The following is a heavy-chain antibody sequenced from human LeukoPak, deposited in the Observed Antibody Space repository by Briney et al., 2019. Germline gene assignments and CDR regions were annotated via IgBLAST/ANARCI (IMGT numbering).Heavy chain of an antibody. D-gene: IGHD6-19*01. Sequence: SKTLSLTCTVSGGSISTDASYWAWIRPPPGKGLEWIVSIYYSGSTYYSSSLKSRVTLSVDTSKNQFSLKMSSVTAADTAVFYCARLFSRGWEYHFGLDVWGQGTTVTVS. CDR1: GGSISTDASY. V-gene: IGHV4-39*01. J-gene: IGHJ6*02. CDR2: IYYSGST. CDR3: ARLFSRGWEYHFGLDV.